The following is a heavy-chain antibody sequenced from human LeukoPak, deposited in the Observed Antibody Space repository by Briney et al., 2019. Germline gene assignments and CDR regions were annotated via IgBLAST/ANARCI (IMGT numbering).Heavy chain of an antibody. J-gene: IGHJ6*03. Sequence: SETLSLTCTVSGGSINSDIYSWGWIRQPPGKGLEWIATIDYSGNTYYNPSLDSRVTISVDTSKNQFSLKLSSVTAADTAVYYCARLTITGTGRGYMYVWGKGTTVTVSS. CDR3: ARLTITGTGRGYMYV. CDR2: IDYSGNT. V-gene: IGHV4-39*01. CDR1: GGSINSDIYS. D-gene: IGHD1-7*01.